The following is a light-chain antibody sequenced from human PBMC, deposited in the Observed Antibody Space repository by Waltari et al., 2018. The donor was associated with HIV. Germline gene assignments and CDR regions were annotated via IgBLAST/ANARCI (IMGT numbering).Light chain of an antibody. CDR1: QGIRND. Sequence: DIQMTQSPFSLSASVGDRVTITCRASQGIRNDLAWYQQKPGKAPKRLIYVASSLQSGVPSRFSGSGSGTDFTLTIRSLQPEDFATYYCLHHNSYPLAFGQGTRVEIK. V-gene: IGKV1-17*01. CDR3: LHHNSYPLA. J-gene: IGKJ1*01. CDR2: VAS.